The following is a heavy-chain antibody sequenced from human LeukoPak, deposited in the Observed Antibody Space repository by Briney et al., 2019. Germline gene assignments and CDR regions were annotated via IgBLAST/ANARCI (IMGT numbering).Heavy chain of an antibody. CDR3: ARERKSANYFRHALDI. Sequence: PSETLSLTCTVSGGSISSGSYYWSWIRQPAVNGLEWIGRIYTIGSTNYNRSLKSRVTISVDTSKTQFSLKLSSVTAADTAVYYCARERKSANYFRHALDIWGQGTMVTVSS. CDR1: GGSISSGSYY. CDR2: IYTIGST. J-gene: IGHJ3*02. D-gene: IGHD4/OR15-4a*01. V-gene: IGHV4-61*02.